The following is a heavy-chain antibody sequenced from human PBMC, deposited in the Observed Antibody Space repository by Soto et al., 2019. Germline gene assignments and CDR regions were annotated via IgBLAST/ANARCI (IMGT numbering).Heavy chain of an antibody. Sequence: SETLSLTCTVSGGSISSYYWSWIRQPPGKGLEWIGYIYYSGSTNYNPSLKSRVTISVDTSKNQFSLKLSSVTAADTAVYYCAGDNWNDVHFDYWGQGTLVTVS. J-gene: IGHJ4*02. V-gene: IGHV4-59*01. CDR3: AGDNWNDVHFDY. CDR2: IYYSGST. D-gene: IGHD1-20*01. CDR1: GGSISSYY.